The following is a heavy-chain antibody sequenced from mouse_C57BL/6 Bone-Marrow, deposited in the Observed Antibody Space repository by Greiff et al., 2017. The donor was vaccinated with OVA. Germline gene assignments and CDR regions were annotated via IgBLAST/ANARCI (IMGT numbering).Heavy chain of an antibody. D-gene: IGHD1-1*01. Sequence: VQLQQPGAELVKPGASVKLSCKASGYTFTSYWMHWVKQRPGRGLEWIGRIDPNSGGTKYNEKFKSKATLTVDKPSSTAYMQLSSLTSEDSAVYYCARSSYYYCTRFAYWGQGTLVTVSA. CDR1: GYTFTSYW. J-gene: IGHJ3*01. V-gene: IGHV1-72*01. CDR3: ARSSYYYCTRFAY. CDR2: IDPNSGGT.